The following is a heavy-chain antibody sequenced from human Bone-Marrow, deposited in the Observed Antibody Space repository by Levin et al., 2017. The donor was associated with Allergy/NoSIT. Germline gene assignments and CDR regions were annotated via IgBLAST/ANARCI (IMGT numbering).Heavy chain of an antibody. CDR2: VYPRDSET. CDR3: ARFTSRFVGYIDV. D-gene: IGHD3-10*01. J-gene: IGHJ6*03. Sequence: AGESLKISCAGSGHKFNNYWIGWVRQMPDKGLEWMGIVYPRDSETKYSPSFEGHITISADTSTSTAYLQWNSLKASDTAIYYCARFTSRFVGYIDVWGKGTTVVVSS. CDR1: GHKFNNYW. V-gene: IGHV5-51*01.